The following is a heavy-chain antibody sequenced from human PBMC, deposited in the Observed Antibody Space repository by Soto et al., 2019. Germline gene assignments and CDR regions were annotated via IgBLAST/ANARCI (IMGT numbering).Heavy chain of an antibody. J-gene: IGHJ4*02. CDR2: IWYDGSNK. CDR1: GFTFSSYG. CDR3: AKEYIGVVITTCFDY. V-gene: IGHV3-33*06. D-gene: IGHD3-22*01. Sequence: QVQLVESGGGVVQPGRSLRLSCAASGFTFSSYGMHWVRQAPGKGLEWVAVIWYDGSNKYYADSVKGRFTISRDNSKNTLYLQMNSLRAEDTAVYYCAKEYIGVVITTCFDYWGQGTLVTVSS.